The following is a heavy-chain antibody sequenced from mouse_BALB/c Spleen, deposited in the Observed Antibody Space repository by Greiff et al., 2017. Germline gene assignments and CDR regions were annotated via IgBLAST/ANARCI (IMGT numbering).Heavy chain of an antibody. D-gene: IGHD2-14*01. CDR3: AREGTNAMDY. CDR1: GFTFSSYA. V-gene: IGHV5-9-4*01. CDR2: ISSGGSYT. Sequence: EVQGVESGGGLVKPGGSLKLSCAASGFTFSSYAMSWVRQSPEKRLEWVAEISSGGSYTYYPDTVTGRFTISRDNAKNTLYLEMSSLRSEDTAMYYCAREGTNAMDYWGQGTSVTVSS. J-gene: IGHJ4*01.